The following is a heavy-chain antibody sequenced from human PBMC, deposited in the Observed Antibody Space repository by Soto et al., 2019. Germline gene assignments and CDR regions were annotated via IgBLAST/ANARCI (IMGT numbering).Heavy chain of an antibody. D-gene: IGHD4-4*01. V-gene: IGHV1-69*04. J-gene: IGHJ5*02. CDR3: AREGEIDYTLTLSATAGSYNWFDP. Sequence: ASVKVSCKASGGTFSSYTISWVRQAPGQGLEWMGRIIPILGIANYAQKFQGRVTITADKSTSTAYMELSSLRSEDTAVYYCAREGEIDYTLTLSATAGSYNWFDPWGQGTLVTVSS. CDR2: IIPILGIA. CDR1: GGTFSSYT.